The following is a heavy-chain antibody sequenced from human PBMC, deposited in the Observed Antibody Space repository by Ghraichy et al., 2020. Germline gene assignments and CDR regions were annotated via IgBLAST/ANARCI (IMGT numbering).Heavy chain of an antibody. CDR2: IKQDESEK. CDR1: GFTFSNYW. Sequence: AGSLRLSCAAFGFTFSNYWMTWVRQAPGRGLEWVANIKQDESEKYYVDSVKGRFTISRDNAKNLLYLQMNSLRAEDTAVYYCASGVLSYDYVWGSYPLDSWGQGTLVTVSS. V-gene: IGHV3-7*01. J-gene: IGHJ4*02. CDR3: ASGVLSYDYVWGSYPLDS. D-gene: IGHD3-16*02.